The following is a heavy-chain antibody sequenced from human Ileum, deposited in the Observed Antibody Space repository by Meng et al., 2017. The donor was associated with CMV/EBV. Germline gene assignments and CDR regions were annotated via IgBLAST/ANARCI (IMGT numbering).Heavy chain of an antibody. V-gene: IGHV3-21*01. J-gene: IGHJ4*02. Sequence: SGAASGFTCSSYSMNWVRQAPGKGLEWVSYISSSSSYIYYADSVKGRFTISRDNAKNSLYLQMNSLRAEDTAVYYCASSIVGATFDYWGQGTLVTVSS. CDR2: ISSSSSYI. CDR1: GFTCSSYS. D-gene: IGHD1-26*01. CDR3: ASSIVGATFDY.